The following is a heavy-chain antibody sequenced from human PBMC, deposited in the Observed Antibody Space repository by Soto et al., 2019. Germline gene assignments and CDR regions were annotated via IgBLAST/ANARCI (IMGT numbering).Heavy chain of an antibody. CDR1: GGTLSSYS. D-gene: IGHD2-8*02. V-gene: IGHV1-69*08. CDR3: ARVTGGHHSAGNYMDV. CDR2: IITFVGKA. J-gene: IGHJ6*03. Sequence: QVQLVQSGPEVKKPGSSVKVSCKTSGGTLSSYSISWVRQAPGQGLEWVGRIITFVGKANVAQQFQGRVTITADRSTDTTYMELRRLTSDDTAVYYCARVTGGHHSAGNYMDVWGTGTTVTVSS.